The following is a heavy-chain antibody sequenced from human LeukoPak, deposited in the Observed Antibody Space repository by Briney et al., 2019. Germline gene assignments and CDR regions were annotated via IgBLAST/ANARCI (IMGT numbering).Heavy chain of an antibody. V-gene: IGHV5-51*01. CDR1: GYKFTDYW. J-gene: IGHJ3*02. CDR2: IYPDDSDT. D-gene: IGHD6-13*01. Sequence: GESLKISCRGSGYKFTDYWIAWARQMPGKGLEWMGVIYPDDSDTTYSPSFQGQVTMSVDKSITTAYLHWNTLRASDTAIYCATLLHSSSYVIWGQGTMITVSS. CDR3: ATLLHSSSYVI.